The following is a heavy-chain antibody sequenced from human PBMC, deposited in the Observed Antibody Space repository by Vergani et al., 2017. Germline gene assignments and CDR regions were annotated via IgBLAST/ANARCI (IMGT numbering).Heavy chain of an antibody. CDR3: ARGGYSSGWDPALYDYGMDV. CDR1: GYTFTGYY. V-gene: IGHV1-2*02. J-gene: IGHJ6*02. CDR2: INPNSGGT. D-gene: IGHD6-19*01. Sequence: QVQLVQSGAEVKKPGASVKVSCKASGYTFTGYYMHWVRQAPGQGLEWMGWINPNSGGTNYAQKFQGRVTMTRDTSICTAYMELSRLRSDDTAVYYCARGGYSSGWDPALYDYGMDVWGQGTTVTVSS.